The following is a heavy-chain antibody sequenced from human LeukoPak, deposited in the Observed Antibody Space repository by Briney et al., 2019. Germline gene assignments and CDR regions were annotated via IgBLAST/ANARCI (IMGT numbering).Heavy chain of an antibody. CDR1: GFTFSSYA. V-gene: IGHV3-23*01. D-gene: IGHD4-17*01. CDR2: IGGSGGIT. Sequence: PGGSLRLSCAASGFTFSSYAMSWVRQAAGTGMEWVSSIGGSGGITYYADSVKGRFTISRDNSKNTLYLQMNSLRAEDTAVYYCAKDMSFGDYSDDYWGQGTLVTVSS. CDR3: AKDMSFGDYSDDY. J-gene: IGHJ4*02.